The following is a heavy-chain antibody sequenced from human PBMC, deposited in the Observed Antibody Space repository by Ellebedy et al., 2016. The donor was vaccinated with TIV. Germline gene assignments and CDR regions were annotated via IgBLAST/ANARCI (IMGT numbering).Heavy chain of an antibody. D-gene: IGHD2-15*01. CDR2: INPDSGAT. V-gene: IGHV1-2*02. CDR1: GYTFTGNY. J-gene: IGHJ5*02. CDR3: ARDDHLAVAAPINWFDP. Sequence: ASVKVSCKASGYTFTGNYIHWVRQAPGQGLEWMGWINPDSGATKYAQKFQDRVTLTMDTSIRTAYMELSRLQSDDAAVYYCARDDHLAVAAPINWFDPWGQGTLVTVSS.